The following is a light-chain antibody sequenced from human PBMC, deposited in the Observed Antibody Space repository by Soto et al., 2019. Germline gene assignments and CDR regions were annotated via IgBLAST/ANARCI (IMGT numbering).Light chain of an antibody. V-gene: IGKV3-15*01. CDR1: RSVSNR. CDR3: QQYSNWPT. CDR2: GAS. Sequence: ELLMTQSPATLSVSPGETLTFSCRASRSVSNRLAWYQHKPGQAPXXLISGASNGATGIPPKFSGSGSGTEFTLTISSLQSEDYALYYCQQYSNWPTFGQGTRLEIK. J-gene: IGKJ5*01.